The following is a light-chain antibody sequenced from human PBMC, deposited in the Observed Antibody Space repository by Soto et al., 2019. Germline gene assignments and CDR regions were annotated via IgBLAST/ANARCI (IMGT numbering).Light chain of an antibody. Sequence: DIQMTQSPSSLSASVGDRVTITCQASQDTSNYLNWYQQKPGKAPKLLIYNASNLETGVPSRFSGSGSGTDFNLTISSLQPEDIATYYCQQYDNLPTFGGGTKVDIK. CDR1: QDTSNY. CDR2: NAS. V-gene: IGKV1-33*01. CDR3: QQYDNLPT. J-gene: IGKJ4*01.